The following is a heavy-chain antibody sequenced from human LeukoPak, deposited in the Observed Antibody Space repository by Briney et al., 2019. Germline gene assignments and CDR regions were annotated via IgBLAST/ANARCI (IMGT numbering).Heavy chain of an antibody. CDR1: GYTFTGYY. CDR3: ARHYYDSSGYYPALGY. Sequence: ASVKVSCKASGYTFTGYYMHWVRQAPGQGLEWMGWINPNSGGTNYAQKFQGRVTMTRDTSISTAYSELSRLRSDDTAVYYCARHYYDSSGYYPALGYWGQGTMVTVSS. CDR2: INPNSGGT. D-gene: IGHD3-22*01. V-gene: IGHV1-2*02. J-gene: IGHJ4*02.